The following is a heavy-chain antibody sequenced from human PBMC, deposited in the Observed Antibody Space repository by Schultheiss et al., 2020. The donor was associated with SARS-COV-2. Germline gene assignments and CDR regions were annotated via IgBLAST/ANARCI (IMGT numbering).Heavy chain of an antibody. CDR1: GYTFASYD. CDR3: VRDNYGLFDY. CDR2: ISDYNGAT. J-gene: IGHJ4*02. D-gene: IGHD3-10*01. Sequence: ASVKVSCKASGYTFASYDISWVRQAPGQGLEWMGWISDYNGATDYVPKFQDRVTMTTDTSTRTAYLELRNLRSDDTAVYYCVRDNYGLFDYWGQGTLVTVSS. V-gene: IGHV1-18*01.